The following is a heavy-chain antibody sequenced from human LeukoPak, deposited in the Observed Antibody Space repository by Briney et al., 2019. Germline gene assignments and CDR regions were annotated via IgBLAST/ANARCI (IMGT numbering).Heavy chain of an antibody. CDR1: GLTFSSYA. V-gene: IGHV3-23*01. CDR3: AKDRGIVGAEYFDN. Sequence: PGGSLRLSCAAAGLTFSSYAMSWVRQAPGKGLEWVSTISDSGGSTYYADSVKGRFTISRDNSKTTLYLQMNSLRAEDTAVYYCAKDRGIVGAEYFDNWGQGTLVTVSS. CDR2: ISDSGGST. D-gene: IGHD1-26*01. J-gene: IGHJ4*02.